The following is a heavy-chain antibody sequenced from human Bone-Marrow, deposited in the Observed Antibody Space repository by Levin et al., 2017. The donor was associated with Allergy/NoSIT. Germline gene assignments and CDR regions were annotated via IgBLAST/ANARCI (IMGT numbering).Heavy chain of an antibody. V-gene: IGHV3-11*01. J-gene: IGHJ6*02. CDR2: ISSSGSTI. CDR1: GFTFSDYY. CDR3: AREGRHDFYYYYGMDV. Sequence: GGSLRLSCAASGFTFSDYYMSWIRQAPGKGLEWVSYISSSGSTIYYADSVKGRFTISRDNAKNSLYLQMNSLRAEDTAVYYCAREGRHDFYYYYGMDVWGQGTTVTVSS. D-gene: IGHD1-1*01.